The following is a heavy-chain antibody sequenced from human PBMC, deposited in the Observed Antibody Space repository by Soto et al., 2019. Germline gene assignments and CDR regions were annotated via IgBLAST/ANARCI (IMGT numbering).Heavy chain of an antibody. J-gene: IGHJ4*02. Sequence: GGSLRLSCAASGFTFSSYGMHWVRQAPGKGLEWVAVIWYDGSNKYYADSVKGRFTISRDNSKNTLYLQMNSLRAEDTAVYYCARDHPSSKEYYYGSGSYYPLDYWGQGTLVTAPQ. CDR2: IWYDGSNK. CDR1: GFTFSSYG. CDR3: ARDHPSSKEYYYGSGSYYPLDY. D-gene: IGHD3-10*01. V-gene: IGHV3-33*01.